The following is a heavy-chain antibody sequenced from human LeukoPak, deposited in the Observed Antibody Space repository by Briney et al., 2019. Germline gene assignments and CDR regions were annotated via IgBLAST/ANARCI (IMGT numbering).Heavy chain of an antibody. CDR2: INHSGGA. D-gene: IGHD4-17*01. CDR1: GGSFSGYY. Sequence: SETLFLTCAVSGGSFSGYYWTWIRQPPGEGLEWIGEINHSGGANYNPSLKSRVTISLDTSKNQFSLKLSSVTAADTAVYYCARGKGTVTTHWGQGTLVTVSS. J-gene: IGHJ4*02. V-gene: IGHV4-34*01. CDR3: ARGKGTVTTH.